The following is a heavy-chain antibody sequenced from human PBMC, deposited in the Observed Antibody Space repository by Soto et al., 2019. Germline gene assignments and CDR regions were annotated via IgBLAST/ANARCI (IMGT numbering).Heavy chain of an antibody. Sequence: QVQLVQSGAEVKKPGASVKVSCKASGYTFSTYGFSWVRQAPGQGLEWMGWIGADNGDTNYAQNFQGRVTMTTDTSTTTSYMELRSLTSDDTAGYFSARGGKGAAGFDPWGQGTLVTVSS. J-gene: IGHJ4*02. CDR2: IGADNGDT. CDR3: ARGGKGAAGFDP. V-gene: IGHV1-18*01. D-gene: IGHD6-25*01. CDR1: GYTFSTYG.